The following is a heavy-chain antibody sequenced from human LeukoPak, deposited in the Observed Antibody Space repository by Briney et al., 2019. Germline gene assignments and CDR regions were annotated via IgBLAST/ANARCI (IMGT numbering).Heavy chain of an antibody. Sequence: PSQTLSLTCTVSGGSISSGGYYWSWIRQHQGKGLEWIGYIYYSGSTYYNPSLKSRVTISVDTSKNQFSLKLSSVAAADTAVYYCARDSAVEMATINWGQGTLVTVSS. V-gene: IGHV4-31*03. CDR2: IYYSGST. J-gene: IGHJ4*02. CDR3: ARDSAVEMATIN. D-gene: IGHD5-24*01. CDR1: GGSISSGGYY.